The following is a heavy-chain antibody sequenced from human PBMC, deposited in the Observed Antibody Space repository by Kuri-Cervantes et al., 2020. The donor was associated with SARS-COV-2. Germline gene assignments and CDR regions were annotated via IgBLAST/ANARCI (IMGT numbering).Heavy chain of an antibody. CDR1: GDSTSSSTCY. V-gene: IGHV4-39*02. J-gene: IGHJ4*02. D-gene: IGHD1-1*01. CDR2: IYESGDT. Sequence: SETLSLTCTVSGDSTSSSTCYWGWIRQSPEKGLEWIGSIYESGDTYYSSSLKSRLSLSVDTSKNQFSLQLNSVTPEDTAVYYCARELERSNGNFDYWGQGTLVTVSS. CDR3: ARELERSNGNFDY.